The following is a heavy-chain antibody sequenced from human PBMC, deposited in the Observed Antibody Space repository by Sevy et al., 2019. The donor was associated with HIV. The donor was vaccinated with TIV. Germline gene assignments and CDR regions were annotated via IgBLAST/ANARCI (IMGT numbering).Heavy chain of an antibody. CDR2: ISSSSSYI. Sequence: GGSRRLSCAASGFTFSSYSMNWVRQAPGKGLEWVSSISSSSSYIYYADSVKGRFTISRDNAKNSLYLQMNSLRAEDTAVYYCARLSRDGYNSGFDYWGQGTLVTVSS. J-gene: IGHJ4*02. V-gene: IGHV3-21*01. CDR1: GFTFSSYS. CDR3: ARLSRDGYNSGFDY. D-gene: IGHD1-26*01.